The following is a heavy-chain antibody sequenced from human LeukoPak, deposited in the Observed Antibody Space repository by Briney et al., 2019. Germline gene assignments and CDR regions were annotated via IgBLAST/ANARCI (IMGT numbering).Heavy chain of an antibody. V-gene: IGHV4-4*07. Sequence: SETLSLTCTVSGDSISNNYWSWIRQPAGKGLEWISRIHFNGDTDYNPSLKSRVTTSIDTPRNQFSLKLSSVTAADTAVFYCARDRGGSSWYNYYDAWGQGILVTVSS. J-gene: IGHJ4*02. CDR3: ARDRGGSSWYNYYDA. CDR1: GDSISNNY. CDR2: IHFNGDT. D-gene: IGHD6-13*01.